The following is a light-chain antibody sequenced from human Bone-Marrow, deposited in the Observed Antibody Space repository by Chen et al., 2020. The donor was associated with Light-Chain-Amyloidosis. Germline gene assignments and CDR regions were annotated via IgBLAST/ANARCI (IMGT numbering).Light chain of an antibody. Sequence: SYELTQPPSVSVSPGQTARITCSGDDLPTQYAYWYQQKPGQAPVLVIHRDTERPSGSSDRFSVSSSGTTATLTISGVQAEDEADYHCQSADSSGTYEVIFGGGTKLTVL. CDR3: QSADSSGTYEVI. CDR1: DLPTQY. CDR2: RDT. J-gene: IGLJ2*01. V-gene: IGLV3-25*03.